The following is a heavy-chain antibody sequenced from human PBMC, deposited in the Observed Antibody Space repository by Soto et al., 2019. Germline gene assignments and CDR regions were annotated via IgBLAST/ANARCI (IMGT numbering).Heavy chain of an antibody. CDR2: ISYDGGTK. CDR1: GFTFSTYG. D-gene: IGHD3-22*01. V-gene: IGHV3-30*18. CDR3: AKSSLGTESSGFQFWFFDL. J-gene: IGHJ2*01. Sequence: QIHLVESGGGVAQPGRSLRLTCAASGFTFSTYGMHWVRQAPGKGREWVAVISYDGGTKHYADSVKGRFTISRDNSKNTLYLQMNSLRAEDTAVYYCAKSSLGTESSGFQFWFFDLWGRGTLVTVSS.